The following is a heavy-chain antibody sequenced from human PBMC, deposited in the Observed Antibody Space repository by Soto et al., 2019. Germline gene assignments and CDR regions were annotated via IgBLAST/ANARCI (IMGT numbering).Heavy chain of an antibody. CDR2: ISYDGSNK. CDR1: GFPFTTYG. D-gene: IGHD3-10*01. V-gene: IGHV3-30*03. J-gene: IGHJ4*02. Sequence: QVQLVESGGGVVQPGGSLRLSCAASGFPFTTYGMHWVGEGPGKGLEWVAVISYDGSNKYYADSVKGRFTISRDNSKNTLYLQMNSLRPEDTALYYCVGGQYYFDYRGQGTLVTVSS. CDR3: VGGQYYFDY.